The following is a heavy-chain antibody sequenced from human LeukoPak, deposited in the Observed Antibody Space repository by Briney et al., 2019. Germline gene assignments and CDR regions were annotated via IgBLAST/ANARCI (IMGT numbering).Heavy chain of an antibody. Sequence: GGSLRLSCAASGFTFSSYGMHWVRQAPGKGLEWVSSISSSSSYIYYADSVKGRFTISRDNAKNSLYLQMNSLRAEDTAVYYCARGSGYSYGYFDYWGQGTLVTVSS. CDR3: ARGSGYSYGYFDY. D-gene: IGHD5-18*01. CDR2: ISSSSSYI. J-gene: IGHJ4*02. V-gene: IGHV3-21*01. CDR1: GFTFSSYG.